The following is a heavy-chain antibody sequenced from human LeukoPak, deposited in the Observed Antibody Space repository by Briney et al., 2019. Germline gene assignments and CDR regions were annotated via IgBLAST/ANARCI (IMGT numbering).Heavy chain of an antibody. CDR2: ISSTSSTI. CDR1: GFTFSTYS. V-gene: IGHV3-48*01. J-gene: IGHJ3*02. CDR3: ARVQPGGDAFDI. Sequence: PGGSLRLSCAASGFTFSTYSMNWVRQAPGKGLEWVSHISSTSSTIYYADSVKGRLAISRDNAKNSLYLQMNSLRAEDTALYYCARVQPGGDAFDIWGQGTMVTVSS. D-gene: IGHD2-2*01.